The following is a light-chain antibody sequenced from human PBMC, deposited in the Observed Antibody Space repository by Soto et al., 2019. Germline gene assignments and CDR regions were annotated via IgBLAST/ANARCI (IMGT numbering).Light chain of an antibody. J-gene: IGKJ2*01. CDR1: QSVSSSY. Sequence: EIVLTQSPGTLSLSPGERATLSCRASQSVSSSYLAWYQQKPGQAPRLLIYGASSRATGIPDRFSGSGSGTSFSITISRLEPEDFAVYYCLQYGSSPPYTFGQGTKLEIK. CDR2: GAS. V-gene: IGKV3-20*01. CDR3: LQYGSSPPYT.